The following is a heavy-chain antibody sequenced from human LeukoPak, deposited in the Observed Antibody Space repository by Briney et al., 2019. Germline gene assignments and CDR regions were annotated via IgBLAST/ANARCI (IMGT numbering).Heavy chain of an antibody. D-gene: IGHD3-9*01. J-gene: IGHJ5*02. CDR3: VRGGTYNDILSFDP. Sequence: SETLSLTCTVSGGSISYYYWTWIRQSPGKGLEWIGQIYYTGSTYYNPSLGRRVTISLDTSRIQFSLILTSVTAADTAVYYCVRGGTYNDILSFDPWGQGTLVTVSS. CDR2: IYYTGST. V-gene: IGHV4-59*01. CDR1: GGSISYYY.